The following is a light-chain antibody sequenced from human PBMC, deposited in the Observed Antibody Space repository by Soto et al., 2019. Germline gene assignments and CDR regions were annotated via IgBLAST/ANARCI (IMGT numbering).Light chain of an antibody. CDR2: GAS. CDR3: QQYGGSRT. CDR1: QGLSSN. J-gene: IGKJ1*01. V-gene: IGKV3-20*01. Sequence: EIVLTQSPGTLSLSPGERATLSCRASQGLSSNLAWYQQKPGQAPRLLIYGASTRATGVPDRFSGSGSGTDFTLTISRLEPEDFAVYYCQQYGGSRTFGQGTKVDIK.